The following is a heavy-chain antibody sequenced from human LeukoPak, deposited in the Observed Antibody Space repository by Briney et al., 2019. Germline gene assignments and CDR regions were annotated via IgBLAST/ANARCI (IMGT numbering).Heavy chain of an antibody. CDR2: ISSSGSTI. V-gene: IGHV3-48*03. J-gene: IGHJ5*02. Sequence: GGSLRLSCAASGFTFSSYEMNWVRQAPGKGLVWVSYISSSGSTIYYADSVKGRFTISRDNAKNSLYLQMNSLRAEDTAVYYCARDGIAAAGTLQNWFDPWGQGTLVTVSS. CDR1: GFTFSSYE. D-gene: IGHD6-13*01. CDR3: ARDGIAAAGTLQNWFDP.